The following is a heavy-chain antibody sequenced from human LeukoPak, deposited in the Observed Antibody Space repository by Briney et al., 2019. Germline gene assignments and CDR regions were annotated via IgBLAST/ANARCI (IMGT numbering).Heavy chain of an antibody. CDR3: ASGRYNSGGYFFDY. D-gene: IGHD2-15*01. V-gene: IGHV3-74*01. CDR2: INSDGSST. J-gene: IGHJ4*02. Sequence: GGSLRLSCAASGFTFSSYWIHWVRQVPGKGLVWVSRINSDGSSTSYADSVKGRFTISRDNAKNTLYLQMNSLRAEDTAVYFCASGRYNSGGYFFDYWGQGTLVTVSS. CDR1: GFTFSSYW.